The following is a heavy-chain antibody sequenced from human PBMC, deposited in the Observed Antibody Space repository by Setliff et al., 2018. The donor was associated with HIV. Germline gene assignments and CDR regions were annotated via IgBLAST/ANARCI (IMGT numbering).Heavy chain of an antibody. CDR1: GGSISSTSYY. Sequence: PSETLSLTCTVSGGSISSTSYYWGLIRQPPGTGLEWIGSISSSGNTYYNPPLKSRVTTSVDTPKNQFSLKLNSVTAADTAVYYCAKTIGRYFDIFDNWGQGTLVPSPQ. J-gene: IGHJ4*02. V-gene: IGHV4-39*01. D-gene: IGHD3-9*01. CDR2: ISSSGNT. CDR3: AKTIGRYFDIFDN.